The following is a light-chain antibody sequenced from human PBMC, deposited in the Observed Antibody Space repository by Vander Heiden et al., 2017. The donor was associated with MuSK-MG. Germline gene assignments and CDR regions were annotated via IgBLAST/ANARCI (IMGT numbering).Light chain of an antibody. CDR2: DAS. J-gene: IGKJ4*01. CDR1: QGISNL. Sequence: DIQITQSPSSLSASVGDRVTITCQASQGISNLLNWYQVKPGKAPKLLIYDASNLQTGVPSRFSGSGSGTDFTFTISSLEPEDIAIYYCQHYNNYPLTFGGGTKVEIK. V-gene: IGKV1-33*01. CDR3: QHYNNYPLT.